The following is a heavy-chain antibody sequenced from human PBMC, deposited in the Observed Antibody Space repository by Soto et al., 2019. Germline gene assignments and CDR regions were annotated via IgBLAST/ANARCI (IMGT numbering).Heavy chain of an antibody. CDR2: ISYDGSNK. V-gene: IGHV3-30-3*01. J-gene: IGHJ4*02. D-gene: IGHD1-1*01. CDR1: GFTFSSYA. Sequence: QVQLVESGGGVVQPGRSLRLSCAASGFTFSSYAMHWVRQAPGKGLEWVAVISYDGSNKYYADSVKGRFTISRDNSKNTLYLQTNCLRAEDTAVYYCAGPPTGSPIGWGQGTLVTVSS. CDR3: AGPPTGSPIG.